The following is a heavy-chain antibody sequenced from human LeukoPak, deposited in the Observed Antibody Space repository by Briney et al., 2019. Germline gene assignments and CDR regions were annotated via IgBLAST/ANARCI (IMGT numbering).Heavy chain of an antibody. V-gene: IGHV3-13*01. CDR1: GFTFSSYD. CDR3: ARAGSGWYYFDY. Sequence: GGSLRLSCAASGFTFSSYDMHWVRQATGKGLEWVSAIGTAGDTYYPGSVKGRFTISRENAENSLYLQMNSLRAGDTAMYYCARAGSGWYYFDYWGQGTLVTASS. J-gene: IGHJ4*02. CDR2: IGTAGDT. D-gene: IGHD6-19*01.